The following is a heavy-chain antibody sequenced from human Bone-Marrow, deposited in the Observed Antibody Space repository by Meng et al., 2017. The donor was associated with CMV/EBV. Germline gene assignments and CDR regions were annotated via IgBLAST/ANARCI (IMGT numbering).Heavy chain of an antibody. Sequence: SWVRQPPGKALEWLALIYCNDDNRYSPSLKNRLTTTKDTSKIQVVPTMTTMDPVDTATYYCALSGRSITLFCVVLNSLCPSFDYWGQGTMVTVSS. CDR2: IYCNDDN. V-gene: IGHV2-5*01. CDR3: ALSGRSITLFCVVLNSLCPSFDY. D-gene: IGHD3-3*01. J-gene: IGHJ4*02.